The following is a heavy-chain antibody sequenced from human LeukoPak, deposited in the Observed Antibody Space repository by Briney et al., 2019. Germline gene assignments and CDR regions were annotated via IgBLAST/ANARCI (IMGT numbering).Heavy chain of an antibody. Sequence: AALTVSCKASRYTFTSYYMRCVRHAPGQGLEWMGITNPSGGSTSSAQKLQGRVTMTRDMSTSTVYMELSSLRSEDTAVYYCAREKGAFDYWGQGTLVTVSS. V-gene: IGHV1-46*04. J-gene: IGHJ4*02. CDR1: RYTFTSYY. CDR2: TNPSGGST. CDR3: AREKGAFDY.